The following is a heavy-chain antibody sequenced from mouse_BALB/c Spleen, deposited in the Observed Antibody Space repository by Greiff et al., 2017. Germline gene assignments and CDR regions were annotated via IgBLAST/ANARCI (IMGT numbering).Heavy chain of an antibody. CDR2: ISDGGSYT. Sequence: EVKLVESGGGLVKPGGSLKLSCAASGFTFSDYYMYWVRQTPEKRLEWVATISDGGSYTYYPDSVKGRFTISRDNAKNNLYLQMSSLKSEDTAMYYCARSPITTVVPYYAMDYWGQGTSVTVSS. CDR1: GFTFSDYY. J-gene: IGHJ4*01. V-gene: IGHV5-4*02. CDR3: ARSPITTVVPYYAMDY. D-gene: IGHD1-1*01.